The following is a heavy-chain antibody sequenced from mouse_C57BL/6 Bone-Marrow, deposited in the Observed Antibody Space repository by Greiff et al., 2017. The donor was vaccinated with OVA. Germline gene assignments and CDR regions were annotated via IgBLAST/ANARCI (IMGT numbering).Heavy chain of an antibody. V-gene: IGHV1-82*01. CDR1: GYAFSSSW. Sequence: QVQLQQSGPELVKPGASVKISCKASGYAFSSSWMNWVKQRPGKGLEWIGRIYPGDGDTNYNGKFKGKATLTADKSSSTAYMQLSSLTSEDSAVYFCARETARGFAYWGQGTLVTVSA. CDR2: IYPGDGDT. CDR3: ARETARGFAY. J-gene: IGHJ3*01. D-gene: IGHD3-3*01.